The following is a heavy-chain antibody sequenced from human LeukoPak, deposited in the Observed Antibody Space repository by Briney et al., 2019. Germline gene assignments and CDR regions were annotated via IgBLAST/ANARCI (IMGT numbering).Heavy chain of an antibody. V-gene: IGHV3-30*18. J-gene: IGHJ4*02. CDR3: AKSAANYYDRYYFDY. CDR1: GFTFGGYW. Sequence: GGSLRLSCAASGFTFGGYWMSWVRQAPGKGLEWVAVISYDGSNKYYADSVKGRFPICRDTSHNTLYLQLTRLRAEATAVYSCAKSAANYYDRYYFDYWGQGTLVTVSS. CDR2: ISYDGSNK. D-gene: IGHD3-22*01.